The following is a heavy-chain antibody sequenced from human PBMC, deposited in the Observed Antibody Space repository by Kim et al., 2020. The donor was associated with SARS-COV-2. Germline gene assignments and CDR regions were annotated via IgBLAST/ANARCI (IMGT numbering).Heavy chain of an antibody. CDR2: SGSTCEGGTT. V-gene: IGHV3-49*04. CDR1: GFTFGDYA. D-gene: IGHD3-9*01. CDR3: TTYSKLRYFDWLPSSLGGYYYYMDV. Sequence: GGSLRLSCTASGFTFGDYAMSWVLQAPGEWLEWGGCSGSTCEGGTTEDSGALRGRLNISRDASKSITYMQMNSLKNEDTAVYFCTTYSKLRYFDWLPSSLGGYYYYMDVWGKGTTVTVSS. J-gene: IGHJ6*03.